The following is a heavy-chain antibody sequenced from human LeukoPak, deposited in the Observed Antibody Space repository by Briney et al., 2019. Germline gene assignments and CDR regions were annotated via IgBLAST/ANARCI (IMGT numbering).Heavy chain of an antibody. CDR1: GYTFTGNY. D-gene: IGHD5-12*01. V-gene: IGHV1-2*02. J-gene: IGHJ4*02. Sequence: ASVKVSCKASGYTFTGNYMNWVRQAPGQGLEWMGWINPNSGGTNNALKFQGRVTMTRDTSISTAYMELSRLRSDDTAVYYCARDLGIGGYSGNSDYWGQGTLVTVSS. CDR3: ARDLGIGGYSGNSDY. CDR2: INPNSGGT.